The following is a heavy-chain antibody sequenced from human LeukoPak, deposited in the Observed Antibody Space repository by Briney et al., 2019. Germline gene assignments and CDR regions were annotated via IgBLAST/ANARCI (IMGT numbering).Heavy chain of an antibody. CDR2: IYHSGST. CDR3: ARGYDYVWGSYRSPHFDY. Sequence: SETLSLTCAVYGGSFSGYYWSWIRQPPGKGLEWLGEIYHSGSTNYNPSLKSRVTISVDKSKNQFSLKLSSVTAADTAVYYCARGYDYVWGSYRSPHFDYWGQGTLVTVSS. V-gene: IGHV4-34*01. J-gene: IGHJ4*02. D-gene: IGHD3-16*02. CDR1: GGSFSGYY.